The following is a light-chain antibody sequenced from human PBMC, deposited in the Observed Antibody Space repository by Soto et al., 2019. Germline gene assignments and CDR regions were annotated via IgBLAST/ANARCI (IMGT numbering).Light chain of an antibody. Sequence: EFVLTQSPGTLSLSPWERATLSCRASQTVRNNYLAWYQQKPGQAPRLLIYGASTRATGIPARFSGSGSGTEFTLTISSLQSEDFAVYYCQQYNNWPQTFGQGTKVDIK. CDR2: GAS. CDR1: QTVRNN. V-gene: IGKV3-15*01. J-gene: IGKJ1*01. CDR3: QQYNNWPQT.